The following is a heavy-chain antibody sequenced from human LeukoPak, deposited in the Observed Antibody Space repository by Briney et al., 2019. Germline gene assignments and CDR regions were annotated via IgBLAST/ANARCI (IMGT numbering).Heavy chain of an antibody. V-gene: IGHV4-39*01. J-gene: IGHJ4*02. CDR3: ARGSDWYNY. CDR1: GGSISSSGYN. Sequence: SETLSLTCTVSGGSISSSGYNWAWIRQPPGKGLEWIGTIYYSGNTYYNPSLKSRVTISVDTSKIQFSLKVSSVTATDTAVYYCARGSDWYNYWGQGTLVTVSS. D-gene: IGHD6-19*01. CDR2: IYYSGNT.